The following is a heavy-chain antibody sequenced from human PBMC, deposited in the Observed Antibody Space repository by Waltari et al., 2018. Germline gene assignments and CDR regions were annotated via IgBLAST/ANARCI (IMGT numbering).Heavy chain of an antibody. J-gene: IGHJ4*02. CDR3: ARVRSSGSYYYFDY. D-gene: IGHD1-26*01. V-gene: IGHV4-59*02. CDR2: IYNRGAT. Sequence: QVQLQASGPGLVKPSETLSLTCAVSGDSVDSYWWSWIRQPPGRGLEWIGHIYNRGATNYNPSLLSRATISVDTSKNYFSLNVTSVTAADTAVYYCARVRSSGSYYYFDYWGQGTLVAVSS. CDR1: GDSVDSYW.